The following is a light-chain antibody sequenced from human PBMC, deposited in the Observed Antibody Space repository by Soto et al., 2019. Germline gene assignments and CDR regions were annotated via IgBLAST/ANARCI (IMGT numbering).Light chain of an antibody. CDR3: QQYVNALT. CDR2: DAS. CDR1: QDINNH. V-gene: IGKV1-33*01. J-gene: IGKJ4*01. Sequence: DIQMTQSPSSLSASAGDRVTITCQASQDINNHVNWYQQKAGRAPKLLINDASNLETGVPSRFSGSGSGTDFPLTISGLQPEDIATYYCQQYVNALTFGGGTKVEIK.